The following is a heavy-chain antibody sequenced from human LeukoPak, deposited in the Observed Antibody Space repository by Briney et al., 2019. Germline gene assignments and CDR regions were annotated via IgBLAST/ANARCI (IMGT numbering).Heavy chain of an antibody. CDR3: ATRGRIVATILDDAFDI. D-gene: IGHD5-12*01. Sequence: GASVKVSCKASGYTFTGYYMHWVRQAPGQGLEWMGRINPNSGGTNYAQKFQGRVTMIRDTSISTAYMELSRLRSDDTAVYYCATRGRIVATILDDAFDIWGQGTMVTVSS. CDR1: GYTFTGYY. J-gene: IGHJ3*02. V-gene: IGHV1-2*06. CDR2: INPNSGGT.